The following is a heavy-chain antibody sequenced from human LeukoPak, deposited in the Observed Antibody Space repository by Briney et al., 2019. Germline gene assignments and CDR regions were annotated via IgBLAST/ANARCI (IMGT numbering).Heavy chain of an antibody. J-gene: IGHJ4*02. V-gene: IGHV3-48*01. CDR3: ARGKSGGTFDY. CDR1: GFTFSSYS. CDR2: ISSSSSTI. D-gene: IGHD1-26*01. Sequence: PGGSLRLSCAASGFTFSSYSMNWVRQAPGKGLEWVSYISSSSSTIYYADSVKGRFTISRDNAKNSLYLQMNSLRAEDTAVYYCARGKSGGTFDYWGQGTLVTVSS.